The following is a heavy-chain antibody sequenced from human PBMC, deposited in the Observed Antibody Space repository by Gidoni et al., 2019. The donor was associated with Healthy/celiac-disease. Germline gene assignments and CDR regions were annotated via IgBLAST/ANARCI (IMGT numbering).Heavy chain of an antibody. Sequence: QVQLQESGPGLVKPSETLSLTCTVSGYSISSGYYWGWIRQPPGKGLEWIGSIYHSGSTYYNPSLKSRVTILVDTSKNQFSLKLSSVTAADTAIYYCAGARWRDKDAFDIWGQGTMITVSS. CDR1: GYSISSGYY. D-gene: IGHD2-15*01. CDR2: IYHSGST. J-gene: IGHJ3*02. V-gene: IGHV4-38-2*02. CDR3: AGARWRDKDAFDI.